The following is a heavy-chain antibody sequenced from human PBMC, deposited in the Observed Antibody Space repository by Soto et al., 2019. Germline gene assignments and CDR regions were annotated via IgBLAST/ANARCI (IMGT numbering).Heavy chain of an antibody. J-gene: IGHJ4*02. D-gene: IGHD2-2*02. Sequence: EVQLLESGGGLVQPGGSLRLSCEVSGFTLSSYTMNWVHQAPGKGLEWVSSILGGGTRYYGASMEGRFTISKDISKSTLFLHINTLRAEDTAVYYCATDRIPAGRWNFDYWGQGTLVTVSS. CDR1: GFTLSSYT. V-gene: IGHV3-23*01. CDR2: ILGGGTR. CDR3: ATDRIPAGRWNFDY.